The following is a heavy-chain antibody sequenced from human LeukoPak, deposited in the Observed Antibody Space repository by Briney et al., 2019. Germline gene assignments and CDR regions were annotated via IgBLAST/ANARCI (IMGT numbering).Heavy chain of an antibody. J-gene: IGHJ4*02. D-gene: IGHD1-26*01. CDR2: FYFSGST. CDR1: GASISTHY. V-gene: IGHV4-59*11. CDR3: ARAGAIATVHLDLDH. Sequence: SETLSLTCTVSGASISTHYWSWIRQPPEKGPEWIGDFYFSGSTNYNPSLKSRATISGDTSKNQFSLNLRSVTAADTAVYYCARAGAIATVHLDLDHWGRGTQVTVSS.